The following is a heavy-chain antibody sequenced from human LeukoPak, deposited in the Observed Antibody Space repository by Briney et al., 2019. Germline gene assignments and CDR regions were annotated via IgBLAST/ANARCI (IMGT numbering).Heavy chain of an antibody. Sequence: ASVKVSCKASGYTFTSYYMHWVRQAPGQGLEWMGWISCYNGDTIYAQNVQGRVTMTTDASTRTAYIELRSLRSDDTAMYYCARDPSNSSGYHAHFDSWGQGTLVTVSS. V-gene: IGHV1-18*04. D-gene: IGHD3-22*01. CDR2: ISCYNGDT. CDR3: ARDPSNSSGYHAHFDS. J-gene: IGHJ4*02. CDR1: GYTFTSYY.